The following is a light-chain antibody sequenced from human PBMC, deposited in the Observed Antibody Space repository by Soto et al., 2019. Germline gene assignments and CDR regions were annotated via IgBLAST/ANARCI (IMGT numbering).Light chain of an antibody. Sequence: IEMTQSPATMSVSPGETATLSCRASQSVRSNLAWYQQKPGQAPRLLIYGASTRATGVPARVSGSASGTEFTLTISSLQSEDFAVYSCHQYNTWPPTFGQGTKVEIX. CDR3: HQYNTWPPT. V-gene: IGKV3-15*01. CDR2: GAS. J-gene: IGKJ1*01. CDR1: QSVRSN.